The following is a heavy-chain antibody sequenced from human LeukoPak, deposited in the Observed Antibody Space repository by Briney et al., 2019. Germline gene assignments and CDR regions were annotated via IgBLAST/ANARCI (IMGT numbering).Heavy chain of an antibody. CDR1: GFTFSDYY. CDR2: ISSGTTYT. J-gene: IGHJ4*02. D-gene: IGHD1-14*01. V-gene: IGHV3-11*06. CDR3: ARQPDY. Sequence: GSLRLSCAASGFTFSDYYMSWIRQAPGKGLECVSYISSGTTYTNYAASVKGRFTISRDNAKNTLYLQMNSLRAEDTAVYYCARQPDYWGQGTLVTVSS.